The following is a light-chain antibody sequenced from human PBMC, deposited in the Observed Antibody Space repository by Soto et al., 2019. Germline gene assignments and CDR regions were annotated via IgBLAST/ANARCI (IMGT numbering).Light chain of an antibody. V-gene: IGLV1-44*01. CDR1: NSNIGSNT. Sequence: QSVLTQPPSASGTPGQRVTISCSGSNSNIGSNTVNWYQQLPGTAPKLLIYDNNKRPSGVPGRFSDSKSGTSASLAISGLQSEDEAHYYCASWDERQNGVVFGGGTKLTVL. CDR2: DNN. CDR3: ASWDERQNGVV. J-gene: IGLJ2*01.